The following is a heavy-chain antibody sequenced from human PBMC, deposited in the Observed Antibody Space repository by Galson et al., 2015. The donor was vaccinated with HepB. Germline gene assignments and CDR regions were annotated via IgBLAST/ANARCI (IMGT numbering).Heavy chain of an antibody. V-gene: IGHV5-10-1*01. CDR3: ARRPYGEIPGAYYGMDV. CDR2: IDPSDSYT. D-gene: IGHD4-17*01. Sequence: SGAEVKKPGESLRISCKGSGYSFTSYWISWVRQMPGKGLEWMGGIDPSDSYTNYSPSFQGHVTISADKSISTAYLQWSSLKASDTAMYYCARRPYGEIPGAYYGMDVWGQGTTVTVSS. J-gene: IGHJ6*02. CDR1: GYSFTSYW.